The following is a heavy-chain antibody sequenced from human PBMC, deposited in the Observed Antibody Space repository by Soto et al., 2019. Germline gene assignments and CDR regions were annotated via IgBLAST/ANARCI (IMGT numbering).Heavy chain of an antibody. D-gene: IGHD2-8*02. CDR3: AKGSHGPSHTGWFDP. Sequence: GGSLRLSCAASGFTFDDYAMYWVRQAPGKALEWVSSINWNSGTINYADSVKGRFTISRDNAKNSLYLQMNSLRTEDTALYYCAKGSHGPSHTGWFDPWGQGTQVTVSS. CDR2: INWNSGTI. CDR1: GFTFDDYA. V-gene: IGHV3-9*01. J-gene: IGHJ5*02.